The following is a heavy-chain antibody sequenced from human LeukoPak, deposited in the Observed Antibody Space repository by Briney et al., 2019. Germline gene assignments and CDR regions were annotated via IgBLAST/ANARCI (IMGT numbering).Heavy chain of an antibody. J-gene: IGHJ4*02. CDR2: INPSGGST. CDR1: GYTFTSYY. D-gene: IGHD5-18*01. Sequence: GASVKVSCRASGYTFTSYYMHWVRQAPGQGLEWMGIINPSGGSTSYAQKFQGRVTMTTDTSTSTAYMELRSLRSDDTAVYYCARRQYSYGYFDYWGQGTLVTVSS. CDR3: ARRQYSYGYFDY. V-gene: IGHV1-46*01.